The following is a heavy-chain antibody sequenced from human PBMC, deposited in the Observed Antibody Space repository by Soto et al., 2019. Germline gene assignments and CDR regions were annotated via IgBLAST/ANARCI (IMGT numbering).Heavy chain of an antibody. J-gene: IGHJ5*02. V-gene: IGHV3-48*03. D-gene: IGHD3-16*01. Sequence: GGALRLSCLGSGFSFSSYSLNWVRQAPGKGLEWVSCIYWNGRTIGYAEFVKGGFTIVKDTNKNSSFMQMDSPGAEDTAVYYFAEQYYAYVPAIDLWGQGTLVTVSS. CDR1: GFSFSSYS. CDR2: IYWNGRTI. CDR3: AEQYYAYVPAIDL.